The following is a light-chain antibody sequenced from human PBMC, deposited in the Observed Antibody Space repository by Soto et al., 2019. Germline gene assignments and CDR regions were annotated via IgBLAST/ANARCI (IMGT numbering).Light chain of an antibody. CDR3: QQYYSTPFGLT. CDR1: QSVLYSSNNKNY. Sequence: DIVMTQSPDSLAVSLGEGATINCKSSQSVLYSSNNKNYLAWYQQKPGQPPKLLIYWASTRESGVPDRFSGSGSGTDFTLTISSLQAEDVAVYYCQQYYSTPFGLTFGGGTKVEIK. CDR2: WAS. J-gene: IGKJ4*01. V-gene: IGKV4-1*01.